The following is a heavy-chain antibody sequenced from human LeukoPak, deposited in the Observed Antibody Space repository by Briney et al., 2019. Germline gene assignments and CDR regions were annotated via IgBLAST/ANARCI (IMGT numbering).Heavy chain of an antibody. Sequence: PGGSLRLSCAASGFTFRSYWMSWVRQAPGKGLEWVSAISGSGGSTYYADSVKGRFTISRDNSKNTLYLQMNSLRAEDTAVYYCAKDFSSGWSLYYFDYWGQGTLVTVSS. CDR1: GFTFRSYW. D-gene: IGHD6-19*01. V-gene: IGHV3-23*01. J-gene: IGHJ4*02. CDR2: ISGSGGST. CDR3: AKDFSSGWSLYYFDY.